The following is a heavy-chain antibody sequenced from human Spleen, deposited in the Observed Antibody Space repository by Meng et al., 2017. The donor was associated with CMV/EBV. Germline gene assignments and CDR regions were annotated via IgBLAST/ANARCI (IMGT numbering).Heavy chain of an antibody. Sequence: GGSLRLSCAASGFTFRSHWMHWVRQAPGKGLVWVSRINSEGSSTNYADSVKGRFTISRDNAKNSLYLQMNSLRAEDTAVYYCARDKRGAFDVWGQGTMVTVSS. J-gene: IGHJ3*01. CDR3: ARDKRGAFDV. CDR2: INSEGSST. V-gene: IGHV3-74*01. D-gene: IGHD1-1*01. CDR1: GFTFRSHW.